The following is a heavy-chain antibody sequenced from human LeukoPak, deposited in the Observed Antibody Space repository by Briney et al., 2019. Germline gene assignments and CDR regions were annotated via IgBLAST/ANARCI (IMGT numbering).Heavy chain of an antibody. J-gene: IGHJ6*02. CDR3: ARRAGTTIFGVVDRGAPYYGMDV. CDR2: INPHTSKT. V-gene: IGHV1-18*01. CDR1: GYIFSNFG. D-gene: IGHD3-3*01. Sequence: GASVTVSCRASGYIFSNFGISWVRQAPGQGPEWMGWINPHTSKTNYAQKFQGRVTITADESTSTAYMELSSLRSEDTAVYYCARRAGTTIFGVVDRGAPYYGMDVWGQGTTVTVSS.